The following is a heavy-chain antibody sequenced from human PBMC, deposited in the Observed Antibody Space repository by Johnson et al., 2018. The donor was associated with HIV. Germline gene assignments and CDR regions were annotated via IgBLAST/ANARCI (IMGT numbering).Heavy chain of an antibody. CDR2: ISWNSGSI. Sequence: VQLVESGGGLVQPGRSLRLSCAASGFTFDDYAMHWVRQAPGKGLEWVSGISWNSGSIGYADSVKGRFTISRDNSKNTLYLQMNSLRAEDTAVYYCARESIHSSGWSPEAFDIWGQGTMVTVSS. J-gene: IGHJ3*02. CDR1: GFTFDDYA. CDR3: ARESIHSSGWSPEAFDI. V-gene: IGHV3-9*01. D-gene: IGHD6-19*01.